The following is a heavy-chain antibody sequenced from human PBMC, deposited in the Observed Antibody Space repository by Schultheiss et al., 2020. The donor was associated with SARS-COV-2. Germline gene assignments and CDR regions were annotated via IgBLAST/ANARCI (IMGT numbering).Heavy chain of an antibody. V-gene: IGHV5-51*01. CDR3: ARQRGYGGNPGRAFDI. Sequence: GESLKISCKGSGYSFTSYWIGWVRQMPGKGLEWMGIIYPGDSDTRYSPSFQGQVTISADKSISTAYLQWSSLKASDTAMYYCARQRGYGGNPGRAFDIWGQGTMDTVSS. J-gene: IGHJ3*02. CDR2: IYPGDSDT. CDR1: GYSFTSYW. D-gene: IGHD4-23*01.